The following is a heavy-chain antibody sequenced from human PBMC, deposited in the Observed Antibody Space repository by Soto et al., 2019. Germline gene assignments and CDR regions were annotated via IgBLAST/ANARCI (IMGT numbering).Heavy chain of an antibody. D-gene: IGHD6-13*01. CDR2: IIPIFGTA. CDR3: AREVRSSPSLNWFDP. Sequence: SVKVSCKASGGTFSSYAISWVRQAPGQGLEWMGGIIPIFGTANYAQKFQGRVTITADESTSTAYMELSSLRSEDTAVYYCAREVRSSPSLNWFDPWGQGTLVTVSS. CDR1: GGTFSSYA. V-gene: IGHV1-69*13. J-gene: IGHJ5*02.